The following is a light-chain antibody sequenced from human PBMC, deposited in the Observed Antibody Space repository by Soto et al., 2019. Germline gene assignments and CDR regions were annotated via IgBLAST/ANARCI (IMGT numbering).Light chain of an antibody. CDR3: QQTYRPPFT. J-gene: IGKJ3*01. V-gene: IGKV1-39*01. Sequence: DIQMTQSPSSLSASVGDRVTITCRASQTISRLLTWYQQKPGKAPKLLIYDAFTLQSGVPSRFSGSGSGTDFTLTIGSLQPEDFARYYCQQTYRPPFTFGPGTKVDIK. CDR1: QTISRL. CDR2: DAF.